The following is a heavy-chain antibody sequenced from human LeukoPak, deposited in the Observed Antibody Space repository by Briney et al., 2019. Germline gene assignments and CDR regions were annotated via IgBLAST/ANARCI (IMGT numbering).Heavy chain of an antibody. D-gene: IGHD6-19*01. CDR2: ISGSGGST. J-gene: IGHJ4*02. CDR1: GFTFSSYA. Sequence: GGSLRLSCAASGFTFSSYAMSWVRQAPGKGLEWVSAISGSGGSTYYADSVKGRFTISRDNSKNTLYLQMNSLRDEDTTVYYCAKTTEQWLVPYYFDYWGQGTLVTVSS. V-gene: IGHV3-23*01. CDR3: AKTTEQWLVPYYFDY.